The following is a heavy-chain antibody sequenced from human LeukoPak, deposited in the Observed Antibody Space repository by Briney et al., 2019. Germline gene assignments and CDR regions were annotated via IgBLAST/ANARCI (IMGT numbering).Heavy chain of an antibody. Sequence: PGGSLRLSCLTSGFTLSTNAMSWVRQAPGKGLEWISGISGSGASTYYADSVKGRFTISRDDSRNTLYLQMNSLRGDHTAVYYCAKDQDPNYYESNGYYFGAFDIWGQGTMVTVSS. V-gene: IGHV3-23*01. CDR1: GFTLSTNA. D-gene: IGHD3-22*01. CDR2: ISGSGAST. J-gene: IGHJ3*02. CDR3: AKDQDPNYYESNGYYFGAFDI.